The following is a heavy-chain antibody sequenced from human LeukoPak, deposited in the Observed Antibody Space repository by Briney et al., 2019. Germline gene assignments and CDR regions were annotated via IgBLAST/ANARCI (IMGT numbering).Heavy chain of an antibody. CDR1: GGPISRGDNS. CDR2: IYHSGTT. V-gene: IGHV4-30-2*01. D-gene: IGHD3-22*01. J-gene: IGHJ4*02. CDR3: ARSPSDSSGYYLDY. Sequence: SETLSLTCAVSGGPISRGDNSWSWLRQPPGKGLEWIGYIYHSGTTYYNPSLKSRVTISLDRSKNQFSLKLTSVTAADTAVYYCARSPSDSSGYYLDYWGQGTLVTVSS.